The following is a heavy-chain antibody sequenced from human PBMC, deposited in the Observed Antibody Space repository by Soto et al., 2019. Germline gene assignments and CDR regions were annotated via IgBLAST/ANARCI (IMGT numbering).Heavy chain of an antibody. CDR3: ARDAGFSGYERFDP. CDR1: GFTFSSYA. V-gene: IGHV3-30-3*01. CDR2: ISYDGSNK. D-gene: IGHD5-12*01. Sequence: QVQLVESGGGVVQPGRSLRLSCAASGFTFSSYAMHWVRQAPGKGLEWVAVISYDGSNKYYADSVKGRFTISRDNSKNTLELQMNSLRAEDTAVYYCARDAGFSGYERFDPWGQGTLVTVSS. J-gene: IGHJ5*02.